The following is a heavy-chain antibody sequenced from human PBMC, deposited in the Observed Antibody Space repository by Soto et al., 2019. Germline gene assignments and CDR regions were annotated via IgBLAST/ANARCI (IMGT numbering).Heavy chain of an antibody. J-gene: IGHJ4*02. CDR3: ARGLSYGDFLY. V-gene: IGHV4-34*01. CDR2: INHSGST. CDR1: GGSFSGYD. Sequence: SETLCLTCAVYGGSFSGYDGSWIRQPPGKGLEWIGEINHSGSTNYNPSLKSRVTISVDTSKNQFSLKLSSVTAADTAVYYCARGLSYGDFLYWGQGTLVTSPQ. D-gene: IGHD4-17*01.